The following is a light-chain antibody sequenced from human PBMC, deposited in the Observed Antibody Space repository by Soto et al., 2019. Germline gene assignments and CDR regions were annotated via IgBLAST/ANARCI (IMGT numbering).Light chain of an antibody. Sequence: QSALTQPASVSGSPGQSITISCSGTSSDIGTYDHVAWFQQFPGKTTKLMIYSVSNRPSGVSYRFSGSKSGNTASLTISGLHAEDEADYYCISYTVTRSYVFGTGTKLTVL. CDR1: SSDIGTYDH. V-gene: IGLV2-14*01. CDR2: SVS. CDR3: ISYTVTRSYV. J-gene: IGLJ1*01.